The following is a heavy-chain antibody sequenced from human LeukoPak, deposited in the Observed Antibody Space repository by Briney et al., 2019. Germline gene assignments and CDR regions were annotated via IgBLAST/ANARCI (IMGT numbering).Heavy chain of an antibody. CDR3: ARPHSSSFYVVDY. Sequence: QGXEXXGXIHPNSGSTNYAQNFQGRVTMTRDTSISTAYMELTRLRYDDTAVYYCARPHSSSFYVVDYWGQGTLVTVSS. J-gene: IGHJ4*02. V-gene: IGHV1-2*02. D-gene: IGHD6-13*01. CDR2: IHPNSGST.